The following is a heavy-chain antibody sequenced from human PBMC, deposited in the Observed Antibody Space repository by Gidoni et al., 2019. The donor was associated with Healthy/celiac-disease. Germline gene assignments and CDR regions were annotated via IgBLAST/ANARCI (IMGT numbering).Heavy chain of an antibody. D-gene: IGHD6-13*01. V-gene: IGHV3-74*01. CDR1: GFTFSSYW. CDR3: ASIGLAAAGKGAAFDI. Sequence: EVQLVESGGGLVQPGGSLRLSCAASGFTFSSYWMHWVRQAPGKGLVWVSRINSDGSSTSYADSVKGRFTISRDNAKNTLYLQMNSLRAEDTAVYYCASIGLAAAGKGAAFDIWGQGTMVTVSS. CDR2: INSDGSST. J-gene: IGHJ3*02.